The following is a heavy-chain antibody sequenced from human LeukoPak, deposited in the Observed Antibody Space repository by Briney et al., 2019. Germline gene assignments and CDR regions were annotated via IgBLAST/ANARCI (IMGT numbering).Heavy chain of an antibody. Sequence: SETLSLTCTVSGGSISSSSYYWGWIRQPPGKGLEWIGSIYYSGSTYYNPSLKSRVTISVDTSKNQFSLKLSPVTAADTAVYYCARRGKGAMVTDFDYWGQGTLVTVSS. V-gene: IGHV4-39*01. D-gene: IGHD5-18*01. CDR1: GGSISSSSYY. CDR3: ARRGKGAMVTDFDY. J-gene: IGHJ4*02. CDR2: IYYSGST.